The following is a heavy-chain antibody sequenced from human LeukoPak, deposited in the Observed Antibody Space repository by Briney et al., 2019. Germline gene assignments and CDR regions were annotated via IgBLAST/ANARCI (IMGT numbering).Heavy chain of an antibody. CDR1: GFTFSNYR. Sequence: AGGSLRLSCAASGFTFSNYRMSWVRQAPGKGLEWVANIKQDGSERYYVDSVKGRFTISRDNAKNSLYLQMNSLRAEDTAVYYCARYGGSYYFDNWGQGTLVTVSS. V-gene: IGHV3-7*01. CDR3: ARYGGSYYFDN. J-gene: IGHJ4*02. D-gene: IGHD1-26*01. CDR2: IKQDGSER.